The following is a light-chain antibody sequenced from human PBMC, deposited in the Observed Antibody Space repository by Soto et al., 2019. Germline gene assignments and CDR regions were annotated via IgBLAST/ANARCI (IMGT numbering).Light chain of an antibody. Sequence: ESPSSLSASVGDRVTITCRASQSISSYLNWYQQKPGKAPKLLIYDAYNLETGVPSRFRGSGSGTDFTFTISRLQPEDIATYYCQQYENLPTFGQGTRLEIK. V-gene: IGKV1-33*01. J-gene: IGKJ5*01. CDR3: QQYENLPT. CDR1: QSISSY. CDR2: DAY.